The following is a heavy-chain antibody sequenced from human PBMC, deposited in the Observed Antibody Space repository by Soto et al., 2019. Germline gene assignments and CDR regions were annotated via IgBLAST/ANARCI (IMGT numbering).Heavy chain of an antibody. V-gene: IGHV4-4*02. CDR3: ARGPGVYIVVVPAAKYYFDY. CDR2: IYHSGST. D-gene: IGHD2-2*01. Sequence: SLTCAVSGGSISSSNWWSWVRQPPGKGLEWIGEIYHSGSTNYNPSLKSRVTISVDKSKNQFSLKLSSVTAADTAVYYCARGPGVYIVVVPAAKYYFDYWGQGTLVTVSS. CDR1: GGSISSSNW. J-gene: IGHJ4*02.